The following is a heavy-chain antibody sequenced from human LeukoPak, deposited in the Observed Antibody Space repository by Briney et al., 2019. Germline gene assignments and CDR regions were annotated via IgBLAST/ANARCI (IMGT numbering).Heavy chain of an antibody. V-gene: IGHV4-59*01. CDR2: IYYSGST. J-gene: IGHJ4*02. Sequence: PSETLSLTCTVSIRSISSYYWSWLRQPPGKGLEGIGYIYYSGSTNYNPSLKSRVTISVDTSKNQFSLKLSSVTAADTAVYFCAREAVGAYFDYWGQGTLVTVSS. CDR3: AREAVGAYFDY. D-gene: IGHD1-26*01. CDR1: IRSISSYY.